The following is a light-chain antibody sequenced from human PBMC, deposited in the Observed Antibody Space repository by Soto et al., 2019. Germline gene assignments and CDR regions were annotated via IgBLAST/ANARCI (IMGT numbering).Light chain of an antibody. CDR1: QSINNW. V-gene: IGKV1-5*03. CDR2: TAS. J-gene: IGKJ1*01. Sequence: DIQMTQSPSTLSASVGDRVTITCRASQSINNWLAWYQQKPGKAPKLLIYTASSLESGVPSRFSGSGSGTEFTLTISSLQPDDFATYYCQQYNSYSRTFGQGTKVEIK. CDR3: QQYNSYSRT.